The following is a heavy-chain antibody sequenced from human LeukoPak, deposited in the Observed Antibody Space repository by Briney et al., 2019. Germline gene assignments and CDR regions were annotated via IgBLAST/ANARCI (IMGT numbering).Heavy chain of an antibody. CDR1: GFTVSSNY. J-gene: IGHJ4*02. Sequence: GGSLRLSCAASGFTVSSNYMSWVRQAPGKGLEWVSVIYSGGSTYYADSVKGRLTISRDNSKNTLYLQMNSLRAEDTAVYYCARAPAVAGPFDYWGQGTLVTVSS. V-gene: IGHV3-53*01. D-gene: IGHD6-19*01. CDR3: ARAPAVAGPFDY. CDR2: IYSGGST.